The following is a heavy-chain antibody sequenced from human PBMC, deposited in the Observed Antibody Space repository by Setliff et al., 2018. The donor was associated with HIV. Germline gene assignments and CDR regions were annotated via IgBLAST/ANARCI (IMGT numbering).Heavy chain of an antibody. CDR3: ARSVLLNYDSTGYSDY. CDR1: GGSISSGSYY. V-gene: IGHV4-61*01. CDR2: IHYSGST. Sequence: SETLSLTCSVSGGSISSGSYYWSWIRQPPGKGLEWIGYIHYSGSTNSNPSLRSRATISVDTSKKQFSLKLTSVTAADTAVYYCARSVLLNYDSTGYSDYWGQGTLVTVSS. D-gene: IGHD3-22*01. J-gene: IGHJ4*02.